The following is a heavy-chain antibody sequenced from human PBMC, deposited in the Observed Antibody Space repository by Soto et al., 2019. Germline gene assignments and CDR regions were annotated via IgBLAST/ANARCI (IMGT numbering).Heavy chain of an antibody. D-gene: IGHD2-2*01. J-gene: IGHJ5*02. Sequence: PGGSLRLSCAASGFTFSSYAMSWVRQAPGKGLEWVSAISGSGGSTYYADSVKGRFTISRDNSKNTLYLQMNSLRAEDTAVYYCARDLSVVVPAEPRNWFDPWGQGTLVTVSS. CDR3: ARDLSVVVPAEPRNWFDP. V-gene: IGHV3-23*01. CDR1: GFTFSSYA. CDR2: ISGSGGST.